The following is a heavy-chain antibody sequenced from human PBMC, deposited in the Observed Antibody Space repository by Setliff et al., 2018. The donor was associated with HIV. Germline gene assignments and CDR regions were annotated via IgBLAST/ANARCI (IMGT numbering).Heavy chain of an antibody. D-gene: IGHD3-22*01. CDR1: GFTFSDYY. CDR3: ARALYYYDSSGYLPAAFDI. J-gene: IGHJ3*02. CDR2: ISSSGSTI. Sequence: PGGSLRLSCAASGFTFSDYYMSWIRQAPGKGLEWVSYISSSGSTIYYADSVKGRFTISRDNAKNSLYLQMNSLRAEDTAVYYCARALYYYDSSGYLPAAFDIWGQGTMVTVSS. V-gene: IGHV3-11*01.